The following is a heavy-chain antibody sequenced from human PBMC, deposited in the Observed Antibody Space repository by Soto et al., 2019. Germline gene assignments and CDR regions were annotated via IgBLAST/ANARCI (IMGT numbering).Heavy chain of an antibody. Sequence: QVQLVQSGAEVKTPGASVKVSCKASGYTFTDYDINWVRQAPGQGLERVGRMNPSSGKTDYAQNFQARVTMTRDTSISTAYLELSNLGYEDTAVFYCSTWGRDGWYTGFFWGQGTLVTVAS. CDR2: MNPSSGKT. CDR1: GYTFTDYD. CDR3: STWGRDGWYTGFF. V-gene: IGHV1-8*01. D-gene: IGHD6-19*01. J-gene: IGHJ4*02.